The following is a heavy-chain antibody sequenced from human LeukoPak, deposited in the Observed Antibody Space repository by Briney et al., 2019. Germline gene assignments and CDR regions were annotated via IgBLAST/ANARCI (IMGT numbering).Heavy chain of an antibody. V-gene: IGHV1-2*02. CDR1: GYTFTGYY. CDR3: AKDLMTTVTTFDY. Sequence: GASVKVSCKASGYTFTGYYMHWVRQAPGQGLEWMGWINPNSGGTNYAQKFQGRVTMTRDTSISTAYMELSRLRSDDTAVYYCAKDLMTTVTTFDYWGQGTLVTVSP. CDR2: INPNSGGT. J-gene: IGHJ4*02. D-gene: IGHD4-17*01.